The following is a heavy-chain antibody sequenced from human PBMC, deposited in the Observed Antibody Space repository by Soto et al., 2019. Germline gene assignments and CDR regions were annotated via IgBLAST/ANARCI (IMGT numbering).Heavy chain of an antibody. Sequence: SETLSLTCTVSGGSITSYYWTWVRQPPGKGLEWIGFIYSSGRTNYTPSLKSRVTMSVDTSKNQFSLRLTSVTTADTAVYYCARETYYSDSTGYYLLDYWGQGTLVTVSS. D-gene: IGHD3-22*01. CDR3: ARETYYSDSTGYYLLDY. V-gene: IGHV4-59*01. J-gene: IGHJ4*02. CDR1: GGSITSYY. CDR2: IYSSGRT.